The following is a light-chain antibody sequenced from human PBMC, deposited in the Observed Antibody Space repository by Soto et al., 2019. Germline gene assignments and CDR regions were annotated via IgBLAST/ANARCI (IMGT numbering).Light chain of an antibody. CDR1: QSISTY. V-gene: IGKV1-39*01. CDR2: AAS. J-gene: IGKJ5*01. Sequence: DIQLTQSPSPLSASVGDRVAITCLASQSISTYLNWYKQKPGKAPKVISYAASNLQSGVPPRFSGSGSGTDFTLTISSLQPEDVETYFCQQSYRTPITFGQGTRLEIK. CDR3: QQSYRTPIT.